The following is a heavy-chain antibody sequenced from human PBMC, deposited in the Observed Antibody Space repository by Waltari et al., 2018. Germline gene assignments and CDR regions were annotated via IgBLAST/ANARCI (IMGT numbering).Heavy chain of an antibody. CDR1: GYSISSGYY. V-gene: IGHV4-38-2*01. Sequence: QVQLQESGPGLVKPSETLSLTCAVSGYSISSGYYWGWIRQPPGKGLEWIGSIYHSGSTYYNPSLKSRVTISVDTSKNTLYLQMNSLRAEDTAVYYCAKRAYGSSSWALDYWGQGTLVTVSS. J-gene: IGHJ4*02. CDR3: AKRAYGSSSWALDY. D-gene: IGHD6-13*01. CDR2: IYHSGST.